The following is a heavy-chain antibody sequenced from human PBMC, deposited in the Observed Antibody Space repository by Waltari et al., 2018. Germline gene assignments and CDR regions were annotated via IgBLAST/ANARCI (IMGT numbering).Heavy chain of an antibody. V-gene: IGHV6-1*01. Sequence: QVQLQQSGPGLVKPSQTLSLTCAISGDSVSTNRAAWDWIRQSPSRGLGWLGRTYYRSKWYSHYAESVKSRMTINADTSKNEFSLQLTSVSPEDTGLYFCARTTITVFGVVVGALDNWGPGTLVTVSS. J-gene: IGHJ4*02. CDR1: GDSVSTNRAA. CDR3: ARTTITVFGVVVGALDN. D-gene: IGHD3-3*01. CDR2: TYYRSKWYS.